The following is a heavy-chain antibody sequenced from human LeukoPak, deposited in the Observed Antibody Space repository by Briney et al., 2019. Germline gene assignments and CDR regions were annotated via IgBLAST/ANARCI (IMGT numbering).Heavy chain of an antibody. CDR2: ISGSDGST. J-gene: IGHJ4*02. CDR1: GFTFSSYA. Sequence: GGSLRLSCAASGFTFSSYAMSWVRQAPEKGLEWVSGISGSDGSTNYADSVKGRFTISRENSKNTLYLQMNSLRAEDTAVYYCAKDSAKKYDDYWGQGTLVTVSS. D-gene: IGHD2/OR15-2a*01. V-gene: IGHV3-23*01. CDR3: AKDSAKKYDDY.